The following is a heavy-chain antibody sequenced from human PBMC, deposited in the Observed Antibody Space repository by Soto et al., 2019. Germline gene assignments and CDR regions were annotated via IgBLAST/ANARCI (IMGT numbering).Heavy chain of an antibody. V-gene: IGHV4-39*01. Sequence: SETLSLTCIVSGGSISSSNYYWGWIRQSPGKGLEWIGSVYYNGNTYYKPSLQSRVTISVDTSKNQFSLKVNSVTAADTAVYYCARRGLYGDYVSDFWGQGTLVTVSS. CDR3: ARRGLYGDYVSDF. CDR1: GGSISSSNYY. D-gene: IGHD4-17*01. J-gene: IGHJ4*02. CDR2: VYYNGNT.